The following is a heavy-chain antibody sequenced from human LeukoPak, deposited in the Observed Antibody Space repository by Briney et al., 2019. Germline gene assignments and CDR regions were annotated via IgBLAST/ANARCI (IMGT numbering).Heavy chain of an antibody. J-gene: IGHJ5*02. CDR3: ARPRTVSYYDSSYDWFDP. Sequence: SVKVSCKASGGTFSSYAIXXXXXAPXXGXXXXXXXXXXXGXAXYAQXFXGXXXXTAXXSTSTAYMELSSLRSEDTAVYYCARPRTVSYYDSSYDWFDPWGQGTLVTVSS. D-gene: IGHD3-22*01. CDR1: GGTFSSYA. V-gene: IGHV1-69*13. CDR2: XXXXXGXA.